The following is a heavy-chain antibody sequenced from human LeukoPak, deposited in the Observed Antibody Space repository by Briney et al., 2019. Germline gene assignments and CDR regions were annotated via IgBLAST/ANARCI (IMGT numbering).Heavy chain of an antibody. CDR2: IRSTSSYI. CDR1: GVTFSSYT. CDR3: ARAQTGHDFWIVDV. V-gene: IGHV3-21*01. Sequence: PGGSLRLSCAVSGVTFSSYTMNWVRQAPGKGLEWVSSIRSTSSYIYYADSVKGRFTISRDNAKNSLYLQMTSLRAEDTAMYYCARAQTGHDFWIVDVWGQGTTVTVSS. J-gene: IGHJ6*02. D-gene: IGHD3-3*01.